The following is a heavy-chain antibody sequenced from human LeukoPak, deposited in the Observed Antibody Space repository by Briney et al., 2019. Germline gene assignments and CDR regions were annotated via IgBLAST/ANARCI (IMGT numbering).Heavy chain of an antibody. V-gene: IGHV4-34*01. J-gene: IGHJ4*02. CDR2: INHNGST. D-gene: IGHD3-3*01. CDR1: GGSFSGYY. CDR3: ARAGDDFWSGYYHFDY. Sequence: PSETLSLTRAVYGGSFSGYYWGWIRQPPGKGLEWIGGINHNGSTNYNPSLKSRVTISVDTSKNQFSLKLSSVPAADTAVYYCARAGDDFWSGYYHFDYWGQGTLVTVSS.